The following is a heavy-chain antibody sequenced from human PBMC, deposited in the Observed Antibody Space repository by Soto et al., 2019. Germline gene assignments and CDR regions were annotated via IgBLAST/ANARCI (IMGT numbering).Heavy chain of an antibody. V-gene: IGHV3-72*01. J-gene: IGHJ4*02. CDR3: ARSITGTTSFDY. CDR1: GFTFSDHY. Sequence: EVQLVESGGDLVQPGGSLSLSCAASGFTFSDHYIDWVRQAPGKGLEWVGRSRDKGNSYSTDYAASVKGRFTISRDASKNSLYLQMNSLKTEDTALYYCARSITGTTSFDYWGQGTLVTVSS. CDR2: SRDKGNSYST. D-gene: IGHD1-7*01.